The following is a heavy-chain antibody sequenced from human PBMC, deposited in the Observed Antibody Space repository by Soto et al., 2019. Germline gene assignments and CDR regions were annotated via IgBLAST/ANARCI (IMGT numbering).Heavy chain of an antibody. J-gene: IGHJ4*02. CDR1: GFTFSGYA. Sequence: GGSLRLSCAASGFTFSGYAMSWVRQAPGKGLEWVSAISGSGGSTYYADSVKGRFTISRDNSKNTLYLQMNSLRAEDTAVYYCAKDRRVGATQIYYFDYWGQGTLVTVSS. V-gene: IGHV3-23*01. D-gene: IGHD1-26*01. CDR3: AKDRRVGATQIYYFDY. CDR2: ISGSGGST.